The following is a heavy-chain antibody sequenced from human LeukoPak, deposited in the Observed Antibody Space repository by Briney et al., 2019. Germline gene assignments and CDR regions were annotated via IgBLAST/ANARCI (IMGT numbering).Heavy chain of an antibody. J-gene: IGHJ4*02. CDR2: MYHSGST. V-gene: IGHV4-38-2*02. CDR3: ARYDVWGSYRAFDC. CDR1: NYSISTDYY. Sequence: SETLSLTCTVSNYSISTDYYWGWIRQPPGKGLEWIGTMYHSGSTYYNPSLKSRVTISVDTSKNQFSLKLSSVTAADTAVYYCARYDVWGSYRAFDCWGQGTLVTVSS. D-gene: IGHD3-16*02.